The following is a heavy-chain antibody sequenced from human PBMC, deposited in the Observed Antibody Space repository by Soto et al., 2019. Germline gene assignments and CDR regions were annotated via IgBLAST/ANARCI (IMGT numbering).Heavy chain of an antibody. J-gene: IGHJ4*02. D-gene: IGHD6-19*01. Sequence: GGSLRLSCAASGFTFSNAWINWVRQAPGKGLEWVGRIKSKTDGGTTDYAAPVKGRFAISRDDSKNMVYLQMNSLRAEDTAVYYCARGGTWYSSAWPIDYWGQGTLVTVSS. V-gene: IGHV3-15*07. CDR3: ARGGTWYSSAWPIDY. CDR1: GFTFSNAW. CDR2: IKSKTDGGTT.